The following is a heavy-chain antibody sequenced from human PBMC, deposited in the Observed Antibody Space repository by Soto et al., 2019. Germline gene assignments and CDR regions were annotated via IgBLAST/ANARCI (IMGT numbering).Heavy chain of an antibody. D-gene: IGHD3-10*01. Sequence: SETLSLTCAVYGGSFSGYYWSWIRQPPGKGLEWIGEINHSGSTNYNPSLKSRVTISVDTSKNQFSLKLSSVTAADTAVYYCARLDYYGSGSYSYFDYWGQGTLFTVSS. V-gene: IGHV4-34*01. CDR1: GGSFSGYY. CDR2: INHSGST. J-gene: IGHJ4*02. CDR3: ARLDYYGSGSYSYFDY.